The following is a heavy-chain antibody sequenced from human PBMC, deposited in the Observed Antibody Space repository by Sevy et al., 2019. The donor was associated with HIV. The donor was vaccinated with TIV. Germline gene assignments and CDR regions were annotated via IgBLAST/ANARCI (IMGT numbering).Heavy chain of an antibody. J-gene: IGHJ6*02. CDR3: ARRRTALVAGHYYGLDV. V-gene: IGHV4-61*01. CDR2: IYYSGTT. CDR1: GDSVSSGTYH. D-gene: IGHD5-18*01. Sequence: SETLSLTCTVFGDSVSSGTYHWSWIRQPPGKGLEWIGYIYYSGTTNFNPSRRSRATMSVDTSENQFSLKLNSMTAADTAVYYCARRRTALVAGHYYGLDVWGQGTTVTVSS.